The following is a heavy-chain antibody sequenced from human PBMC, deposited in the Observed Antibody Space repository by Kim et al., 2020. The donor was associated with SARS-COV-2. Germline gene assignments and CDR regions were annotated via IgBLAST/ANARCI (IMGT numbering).Heavy chain of an antibody. CDR3: TRGANEYCFDY. CDR2: VYSGGEST. V-gene: IGHV3-53*01. CDR1: GFTVSSNY. J-gene: IGHJ4*02. Sequence: GGSLRLSCAASGFTVSSNYMSWVRQAPGKGLEWVSIVYSGGESTYYADSVKGRFTISRDNSDTLYLQMNSLRAEDTAMYYCTRGANEYCFDYWGQGTLVTVSS.